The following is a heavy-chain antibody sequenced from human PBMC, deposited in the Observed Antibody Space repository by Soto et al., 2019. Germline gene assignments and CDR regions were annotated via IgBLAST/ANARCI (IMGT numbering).Heavy chain of an antibody. CDR2: IXXXXXXX. CDR1: GYTFTGYY. D-gene: IGHD6-13*01. J-gene: IGHJ6*02. CDR3: ASGRVHPIAAYYYYGMDV. Sequence: GASVKVSCKASGYTFTGYYMHWVRQAPGQGLEWMGWIXXXXXXXXXXXXXXXRVTMTRDTSISTAYMELSRLRSDDTAVYYCASGRVHPIAAYYYYGMDVWGQGTTVTVSS. V-gene: IGHV1-2*02.